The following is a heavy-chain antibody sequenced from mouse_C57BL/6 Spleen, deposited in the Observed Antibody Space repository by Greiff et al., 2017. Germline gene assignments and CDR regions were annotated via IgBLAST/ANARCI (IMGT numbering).Heavy chain of an antibody. V-gene: IGHV1-81*01. D-gene: IGHD2-10*01. CDR2: IYPRSGNT. CDR1: GYTFTSYG. J-gene: IGHJ3*01. CDR3: ARAYYGNPWFAY. Sequence: QVQLQQSGAELARPGASVKLSCKASGYTFTSYGISWVKQRTGQGLEWIGEIYPRSGNTYYNEKFKGKATLTADKSSSTAYMELRSLTSEDSAVYFCARAYYGNPWFAYWGQGTLVTVSA.